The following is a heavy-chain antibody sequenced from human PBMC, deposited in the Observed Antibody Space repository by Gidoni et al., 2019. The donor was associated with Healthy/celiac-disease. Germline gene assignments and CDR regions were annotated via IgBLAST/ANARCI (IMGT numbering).Heavy chain of an antibody. V-gene: IGHV3-23*01. Sequence: EVQLLESGGGLVQPGGSLRLSCAASGFTFSSSAMSWVRQAPGKGLEWVSAISGSGGSTYYADSVKGRFTISRDNSKNTLYLQMNSLRAEDTAVYYCAKDTERRIAAAGTYYYYYMDVWGKGTTVTVSS. CDR3: AKDTERRIAAAGTYYYYYMDV. CDR1: GFTFSSSA. J-gene: IGHJ6*03. D-gene: IGHD6-13*01. CDR2: ISGSGGST.